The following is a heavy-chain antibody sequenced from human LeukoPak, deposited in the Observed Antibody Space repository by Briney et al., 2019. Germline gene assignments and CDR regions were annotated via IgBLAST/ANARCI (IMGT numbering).Heavy chain of an antibody. J-gene: IGHJ4*02. CDR2: IYYSGST. Sequence: PSETLSLTCTVSGDSISSYYWSWIRQPPGKGLEWIGYIYYSGSTNYNPSLKSRVTISIDTSKNQLSLKLSSVTAADTAVYYCARVKSGSRYSGSYYSLDYWGQGTLVTVSS. CDR3: ARVKSGSRYSGSYYSLDY. V-gene: IGHV4-59*01. CDR1: GDSISSYY. D-gene: IGHD1-26*01.